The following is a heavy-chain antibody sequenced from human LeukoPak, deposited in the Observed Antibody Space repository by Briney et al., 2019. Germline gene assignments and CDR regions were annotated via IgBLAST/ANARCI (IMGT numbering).Heavy chain of an antibody. CDR1: GYTFTSYY. J-gene: IGHJ2*01. CDR3: ARDWVEMATTPDWYFDL. D-gene: IGHD5-24*01. Sequence: ASVKVSCNASGYTFTSYYMHWVRQAPGQGLEWMGIINPSGGSTSYAQKFQGRVTMTRDTSTSTVYMELSSLRSEDTAVYYCARDWVEMATTPDWYFDLWGRGTLVTVSS. V-gene: IGHV1-46*01. CDR2: INPSGGST.